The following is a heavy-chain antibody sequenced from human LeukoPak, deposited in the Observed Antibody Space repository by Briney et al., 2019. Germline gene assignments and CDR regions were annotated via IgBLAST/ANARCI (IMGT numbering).Heavy chain of an antibody. CDR3: AREFSSSTGPDY. J-gene: IGHJ4*02. D-gene: IGHD6-6*01. CDR1: GDSVSSNSAA. CDR2: TYYRSKWFH. Sequence: SQTPSLTCDISGDSVSSNSAAWNWIRQSPSRGLEWLGRTYYRSKWFHDYAESVTSRITINADTSKNQFSLQLSSVSPEDTAVYYCAREFSSSTGPDYWGQGILVTVSS. V-gene: IGHV6-1*01.